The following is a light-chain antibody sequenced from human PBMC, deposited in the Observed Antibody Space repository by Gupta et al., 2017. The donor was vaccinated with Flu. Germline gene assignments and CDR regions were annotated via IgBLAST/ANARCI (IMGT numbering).Light chain of an antibody. Sequence: DAVMTQSPLFLAVTLGQSASISCRSSQGLVYSDGNTYLHWFQQRPGQSPRRLIYLVTKRDSGVPDRFSGSGSGTDFTLKISRVEAEDVGVYFCMQGAHWPRTFGQGTKLEIK. V-gene: IGKV2-30*01. CDR1: QGLVYSDGNTY. CDR3: MQGAHWPRT. CDR2: LVT. J-gene: IGKJ1*01.